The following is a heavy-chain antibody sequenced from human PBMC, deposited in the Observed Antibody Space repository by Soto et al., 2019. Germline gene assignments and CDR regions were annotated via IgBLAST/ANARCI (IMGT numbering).Heavy chain of an antibody. Sequence: SETLSLTCAVYGGSFNEYYWTWIRHPPGKGLEWIGEINHKTNTHYKPSLESRVTFSVDTSKNQFSLRRTSVTAADTALYYCARGEWMIRGADYYYYMDVWGKGTTVTVSS. V-gene: IGHV4-34*01. J-gene: IGHJ6*03. CDR3: ARGEWMIRGADYYYYMDV. CDR1: GGSFNEYY. D-gene: IGHD3-10*01. CDR2: INHKTNT.